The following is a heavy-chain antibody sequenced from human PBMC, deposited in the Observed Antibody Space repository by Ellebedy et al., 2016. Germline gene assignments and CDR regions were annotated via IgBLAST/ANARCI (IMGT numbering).Heavy chain of an antibody. CDR3: ARVGGASGWYDFDY. V-gene: IGHV3-53*01. Sequence: GGSLRLSCAASGFTVSSNYMSWVRQAPGKGLEWVSVIYSGGSTYYADSVKGRFTISRDNSKNTLYLQMNSLRAEDTAVYYCARVGGASGWYDFDYWGQGTLVTVSS. CDR1: GFTVSSNY. J-gene: IGHJ4*02. CDR2: IYSGGST. D-gene: IGHD6-19*01.